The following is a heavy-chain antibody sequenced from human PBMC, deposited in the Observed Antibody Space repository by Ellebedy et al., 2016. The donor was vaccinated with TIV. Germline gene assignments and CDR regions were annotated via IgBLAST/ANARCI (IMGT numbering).Heavy chain of an antibody. D-gene: IGHD3-22*01. CDR2: IYSSGST. V-gene: IGHV4-30-4*01. CDR1: GGFISSGYYY. CDR3: ARDVIPDSSGSYYYGMDV. Sequence: MPSETLSLTCTVSGGFISSGYYYWSWIRQPPGKGLEWIGYIYSSGSTYYNPSLKSRVAISVDTSKNQFSLKLTSVTAADTAVYYCARDVIPDSSGSYYYGMDVWGKGTTVTVSS. J-gene: IGHJ6*04.